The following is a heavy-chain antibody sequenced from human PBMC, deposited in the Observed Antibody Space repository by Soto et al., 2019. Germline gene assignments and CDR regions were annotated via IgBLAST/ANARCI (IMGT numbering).Heavy chain of an antibody. CDR2: ISGSGGST. J-gene: IGHJ4*02. D-gene: IGHD5-12*01. CDR1: GFIFSNYA. V-gene: IGHV3-23*01. Sequence: EVQLLESGGGLVQPGGSLRLSCAASGFIFSNYALSWVRQAPGKGLEWVSGISGSGGSTYYADSVKDRFTISRDTSKNTLYLRMNSLRAEDTAVYYCAKDHDSLSGDDWRTPYYFDYWGQGTLVTVSS. CDR3: AKDHDSLSGDDWRTPYYFDY.